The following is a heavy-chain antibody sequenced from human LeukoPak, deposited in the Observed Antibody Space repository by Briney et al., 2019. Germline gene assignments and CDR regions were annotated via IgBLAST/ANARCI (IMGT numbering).Heavy chain of an antibody. CDR3: VKGHYDDY. V-gene: IGHV3-7*01. J-gene: IGHJ4*02. CDR2: IQRDGSEA. Sequence: GGSLRLSCAASGFSFSNDAMSWVRQAPGKGLEWVANIQRDGSEAYYVDSVEGRFTISRDNARNSLYLQMNGLRVDDTAVYYCVKGHYDDYAGQGTPVTVSS. CDR1: GFSFSNDA.